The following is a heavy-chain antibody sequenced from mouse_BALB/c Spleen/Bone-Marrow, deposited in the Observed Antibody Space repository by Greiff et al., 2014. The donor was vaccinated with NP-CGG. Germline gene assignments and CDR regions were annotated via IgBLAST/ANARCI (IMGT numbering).Heavy chain of an antibody. CDR3: ARGRDYFDY. Sequence: EVQGVESGPGLVKPSQSLSLTCTVTGYSITSDYARNWIRQFPGNKLEWMGSINYSGITTYNPSLKSRISITRDTSRNQFFLQLNSVTTEDTDTYYCARGRDYFDYWGQGTTLTVSS. V-gene: IGHV3-2*02. CDR1: GYSITSDYA. CDR2: INYSGIT. J-gene: IGHJ2*01.